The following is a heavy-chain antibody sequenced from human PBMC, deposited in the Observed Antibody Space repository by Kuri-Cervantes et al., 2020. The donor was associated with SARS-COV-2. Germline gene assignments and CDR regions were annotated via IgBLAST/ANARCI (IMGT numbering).Heavy chain of an antibody. D-gene: IGHD7-27*01. Sequence: GESLKISCAASGSTFDDYAMHWVRQAPGKGLEWVCLISRDGGNSYYADSVKGRFTISRDNAKNSLYLQMNSLRAEDTAVYYCARERQTGDRYFDYWGQGTLVTVSS. J-gene: IGHJ4*02. V-gene: IGHV3-43D*03. CDR3: ARERQTGDRYFDY. CDR1: GSTFDDYA. CDR2: ISRDGGNS.